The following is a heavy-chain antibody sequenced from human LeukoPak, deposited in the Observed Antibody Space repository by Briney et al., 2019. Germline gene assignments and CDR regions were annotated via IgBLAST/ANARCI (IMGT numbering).Heavy chain of an antibody. D-gene: IGHD3-9*01. CDR3: ARDLYDILTGYYGGLGY. Sequence: GASVKVSCKASGHTFTSYYMHWVRQAPGQGLEWMGIINPSGGSTSYAQKFQGRVTMTRDMSTSTVYMELSSLRSEDTAVYYCARDLYDILTGYYGGLGYWGQGTLVTVSS. CDR2: INPSGGST. V-gene: IGHV1-46*01. J-gene: IGHJ4*02. CDR1: GHTFTSYY.